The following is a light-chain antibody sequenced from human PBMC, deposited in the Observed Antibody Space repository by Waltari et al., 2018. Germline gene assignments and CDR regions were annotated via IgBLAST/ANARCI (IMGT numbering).Light chain of an antibody. J-gene: IGLJ1*01. CDR3: NSYTSSSTRV. Sequence: QSALTQPASVSGSPGQSITISCTGTSSDIGTYDYVSWYQQYPGEAPKLMIFDVSNWPSGVSHRFSGSKSGNTASLTISGLQAEDEADYYCNSYTSSSTRVFGTGTKVTVL. CDR1: SSDIGTYDY. V-gene: IGLV2-14*03. CDR2: DVS.